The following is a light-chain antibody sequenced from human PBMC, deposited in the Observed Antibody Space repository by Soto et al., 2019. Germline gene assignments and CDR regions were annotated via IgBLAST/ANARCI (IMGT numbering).Light chain of an antibody. J-gene: IGKJ5*01. V-gene: IGKV1-9*01. CDR2: SAS. Sequence: DIQLTQSPSFLSASVGDRVTITCRASQGISSYLAWYQQKPGKAPKLLIYSASTLQSGVPSRFSGSGSGTEFTLTISSLQPEDFATYYCQQLNSYPITSGQGTRLDIK. CDR3: QQLNSYPIT. CDR1: QGISSY.